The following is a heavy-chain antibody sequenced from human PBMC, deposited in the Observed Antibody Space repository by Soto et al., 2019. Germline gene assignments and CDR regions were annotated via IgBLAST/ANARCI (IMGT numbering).Heavy chain of an antibody. Sequence: QVQLQESGPGLVKPSQTLSLTCTVSGGSISSGGYYWSWLRQHPGKGLEWIGYIYYSGSTYYNPSLKSRVTISLDTSKNQFSRKLSSVTAADTAVYYCARVSDSSGYNRTHDAFDIWGQGTMVTVSS. D-gene: IGHD3-22*01. V-gene: IGHV4-31*03. J-gene: IGHJ3*02. CDR2: IYYSGST. CDR3: ARVSDSSGYNRTHDAFDI. CDR1: GGSISSGGYY.